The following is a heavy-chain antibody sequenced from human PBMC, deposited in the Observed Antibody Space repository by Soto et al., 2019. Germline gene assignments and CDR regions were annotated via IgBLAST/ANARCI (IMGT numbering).Heavy chain of an antibody. Sequence: ASVKVSCKASGYTFTSYDINWVRQATGQGLEWMGWMNPNSGNTGYAQKFQGRVTMTRNTSIGTAYMELSSLRSEDTAVYYCARTYSSSSNYYYYMDVWGKGTTVTVSS. CDR2: MNPNSGNT. CDR1: GYTFTSYD. J-gene: IGHJ6*03. D-gene: IGHD6-13*01. V-gene: IGHV1-8*01. CDR3: ARTYSSSSNYYYYMDV.